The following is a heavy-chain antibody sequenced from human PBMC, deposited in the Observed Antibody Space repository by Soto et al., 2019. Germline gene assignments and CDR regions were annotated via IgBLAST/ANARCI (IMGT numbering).Heavy chain of an antibody. CDR1: CNSISNYY. CDR2: IYYQERN. J-gene: IGHJ6*02. V-gene: IGHV4-59*08. Sequence: SETLSLTCTVSCNSISNYYWSWIQQTPVKGLKWIGYIYYQERNNYNPSKKSRVTISVDTSKNQFSLKLSFVTAADTAVYYCARHGAYRSSYYNYGMDVLGQGTTVT. CDR3: ARHGAYRSSYYNYGMDV. D-gene: IGHD6-13*01.